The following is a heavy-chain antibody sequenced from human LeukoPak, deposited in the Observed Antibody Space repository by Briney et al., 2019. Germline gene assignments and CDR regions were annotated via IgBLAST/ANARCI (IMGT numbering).Heavy chain of an antibody. D-gene: IGHD6-19*01. CDR2: ISGSGGST. CDR1: GLTVSNAW. J-gene: IGHJ5*02. CDR3: ANMGYSSGWA. Sequence: GGSLRLSCAASGLTVSNAWMHWIRQAPGKGLEWVSAISGSGGSTYYADSVKGRFTISRDNSKNTLYLQMNSLRAEDTAVYYCANMGYSSGWAWGQGTLVTVSS. V-gene: IGHV3-23*01.